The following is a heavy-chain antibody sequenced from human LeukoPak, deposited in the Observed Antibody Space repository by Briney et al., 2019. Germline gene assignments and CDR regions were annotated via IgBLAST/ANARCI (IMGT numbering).Heavy chain of an antibody. CDR1: GFTFSSYA. CDR2: ISGSGGST. V-gene: IGHV3-23*01. Sequence: PGGSLRLSCAASGFTFSSYAMSWVRQAPGKGLEWVSAISGSGGSTYYADSVKGRFTISRDNAKNSLYLQMNSLRAEDTAVYYCATRGYANRPPYWGQGTLVTVSS. CDR3: ATRGYANRPPY. D-gene: IGHD5-18*01. J-gene: IGHJ4*02.